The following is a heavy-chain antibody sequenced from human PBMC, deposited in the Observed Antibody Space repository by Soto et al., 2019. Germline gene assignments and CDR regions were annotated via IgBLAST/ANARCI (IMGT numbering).Heavy chain of an antibody. CDR3: ARERGYSGYDHWYYFDY. D-gene: IGHD5-12*01. CDR1: GGTFSSYA. Sequence: SVKVSCKASGGTFSSYAISWVRQAPGQGLEWMGGIIPIFGTANYAQKFQGRVTITADGSTSTAYMELSSLRSEDTAVYYCARERGYSGYDHWYYFDYWGQGTLVTVSS. V-gene: IGHV1-69*13. J-gene: IGHJ4*02. CDR2: IIPIFGTA.